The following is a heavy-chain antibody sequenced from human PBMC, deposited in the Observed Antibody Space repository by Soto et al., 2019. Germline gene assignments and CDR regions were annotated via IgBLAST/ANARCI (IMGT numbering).Heavy chain of an antibody. CDR3: ARDSGDVAVAVIPIDY. Sequence: QVQLVQSGAEVKKPGASVKVACKASGYTFTSYGISWVRQAPGQGLEWMGWISAYNGNTNYVQKLQGRVTMTTDTSTSTAYMELRSPRSDDTAVYYCARDSGDVAVAVIPIDYWGQGTLVTVSS. V-gene: IGHV1-18*01. CDR2: ISAYNGNT. D-gene: IGHD6-19*01. CDR1: GYTFTSYG. J-gene: IGHJ4*02.